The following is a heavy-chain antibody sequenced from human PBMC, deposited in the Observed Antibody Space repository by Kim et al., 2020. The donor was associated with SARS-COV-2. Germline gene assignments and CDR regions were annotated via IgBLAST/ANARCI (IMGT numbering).Heavy chain of an antibody. Sequence: ASVKVSCKASGYTFTSYAINWVRQAPGQRLEWMGWINAGNGNTKYSQKFQGRVTITRDTSASTAYMELSSLTSEDTAVYYCARDLCSGYTCYPPKILDSWGQGTLVTVSS. J-gene: IGHJ4*02. D-gene: IGHD2-15*01. V-gene: IGHV1-3*01. CDR2: INAGNGNT. CDR1: GYTFTSYA. CDR3: ARDLCSGYTCYPPKILDS.